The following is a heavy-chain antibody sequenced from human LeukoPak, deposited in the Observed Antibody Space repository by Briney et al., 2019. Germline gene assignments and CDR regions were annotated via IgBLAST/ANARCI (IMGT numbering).Heavy chain of an antibody. CDR2: ISSSSSYI. J-gene: IGHJ4*02. CDR1: GFPFSSYS. D-gene: IGHD6-6*01. V-gene: IGHV3-21*01. CDR3: ARVSSGQLVAELWN. Sequence: PGGSLRLSCVAAGFPFSSYSMNWVRQAPGKGLEWVSSISSSSSYIYYADSVKGRFTISRDNAKNSLYLQMNSLRAEDTAVYYCARVSSGQLVAELWNWGQGTLVTVSS.